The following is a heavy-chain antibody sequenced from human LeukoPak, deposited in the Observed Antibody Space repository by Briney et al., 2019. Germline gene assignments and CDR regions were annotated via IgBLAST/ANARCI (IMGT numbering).Heavy chain of an antibody. V-gene: IGHV3-7*01. D-gene: IGHD5-18*01. CDR2: IKQDGSEK. CDR3: ARDPVDTA. J-gene: IGHJ4*02. CDR1: GFTFSTYW. Sequence: GSLRLSCVASGFTFSTYWMTWVRQAPGKGLEWVANIKQDGSEKNYVDSVKGRFTISRDNVKNSLYLQMNSLRAEDTAVYYCARDPVDTAWGQGTLVTVSS.